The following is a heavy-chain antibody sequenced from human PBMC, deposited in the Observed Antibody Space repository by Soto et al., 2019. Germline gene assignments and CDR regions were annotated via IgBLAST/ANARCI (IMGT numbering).Heavy chain of an antibody. V-gene: IGHV3-23*01. D-gene: IGHD2-8*01. CDR3: AKGSYCTNGICYNY. CDR1: GFTFSTYA. CDR2: ISGSGGST. Sequence: EVQLLESGGGLVQPGGSLRLSCAASGFTFSTYAMSWVRQAPGKGLEWVSAISGSGGSTYYADSVKGRFTISRDNSKNTLYLQRNSLRAEDTAVYYCAKGSYCTNGICYNYWGQGTLVTVSS. J-gene: IGHJ4*02.